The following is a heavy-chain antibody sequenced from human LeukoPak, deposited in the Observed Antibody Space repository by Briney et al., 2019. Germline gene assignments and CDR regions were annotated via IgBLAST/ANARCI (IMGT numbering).Heavy chain of an antibody. D-gene: IGHD1-26*01. J-gene: IGHJ3*02. CDR2: IIPMSDTA. CDR1: GYTFTSYG. CDR3: AREDDTGRYMGDDAFDI. V-gene: IGHV1-69*06. Sequence: SVKVSCKASGYTFTSYGISWVRQTPGQGLEWMGGIIPMSDTANYPQKFRGRLTITADIPTSTVYMELSSLRSEDTAVYYCAREDDTGRYMGDDAFDIWGQGTMVTVSS.